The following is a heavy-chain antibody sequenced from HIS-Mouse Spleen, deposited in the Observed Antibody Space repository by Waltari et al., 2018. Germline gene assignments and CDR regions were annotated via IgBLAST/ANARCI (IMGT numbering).Heavy chain of an antibody. CDR3: AKDQGNWGSFFDY. CDR1: GFTFSSYG. J-gene: IGHJ4*02. V-gene: IGHV3-30*18. D-gene: IGHD7-27*01. Sequence: QVQLVESGGGVVQPGRSLRLSCAASGFTFSSYGMHWVRQAPGKGLGGVAVISYDGSNKYYADSVKGRFTISRYNSKNTLYLQMNSLRAEDTAVYYCAKDQGNWGSFFDYWGQGTLVTVSS. CDR2: ISYDGSNK.